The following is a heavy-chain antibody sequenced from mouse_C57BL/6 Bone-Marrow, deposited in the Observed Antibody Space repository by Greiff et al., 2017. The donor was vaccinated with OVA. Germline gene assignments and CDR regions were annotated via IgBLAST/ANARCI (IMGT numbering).Heavy chain of an antibody. CDR3: ARNPGPAQATWFAY. CDR2: IWTGGGT. J-gene: IGHJ3*01. D-gene: IGHD3-2*02. Sequence: VQRVESGPGLVAPSQSLSITCTVSGFSLTSYAISWVRQPPGKGLEWLGVIWTGGGTNYNSALKSRLSISKDNSKSQVFLKMNSLQTDDTARYYCARNPGPAQATWFAYWGQGTLVTVSA. V-gene: IGHV2-9-1*01. CDR1: GFSLTSYA.